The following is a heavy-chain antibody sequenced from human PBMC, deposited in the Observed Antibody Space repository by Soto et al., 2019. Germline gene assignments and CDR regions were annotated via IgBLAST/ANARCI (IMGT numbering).Heavy chain of an antibody. D-gene: IGHD4-17*01. V-gene: IGHV4-61*08. Sequence: SETKCLTSTVAGGNIRSGGCSWSWIKKPPGKGLEWIGYIYYSGSTYYNPSLKSRVTISVDTSKNQFSLKLSSVTAADTAVYYCARNPIAYGYYFDYWGQGTLVTVSS. CDR2: IYYSGST. CDR1: GGNIRSGGCS. CDR3: ARNPIAYGYYFDY. J-gene: IGHJ4*02.